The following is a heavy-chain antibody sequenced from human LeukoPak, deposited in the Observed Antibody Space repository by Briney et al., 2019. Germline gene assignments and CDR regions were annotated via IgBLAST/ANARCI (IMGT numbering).Heavy chain of an antibody. CDR2: ISISGSTI. J-gene: IGHJ5*02. V-gene: IGHV3-11*04. Sequence: GGSLRLSCAASGFTFSDYYMSWIRQAPGKGLEWVSYISISGSTIYYADSVKGRFTISRDNAKNSLYLQMNSLRAEETAVYSCARDSSSWYSLDPWGQGTLVTVSS. CDR3: ARDSSSWYSLDP. CDR1: GFTFSDYY. D-gene: IGHD6-13*01.